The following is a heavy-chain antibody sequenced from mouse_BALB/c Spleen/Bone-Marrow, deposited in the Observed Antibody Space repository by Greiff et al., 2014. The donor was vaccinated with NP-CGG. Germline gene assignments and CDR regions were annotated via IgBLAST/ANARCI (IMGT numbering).Heavy chain of an antibody. J-gene: IGHJ2*01. CDR1: GYTFSCYW. CDR2: IYPGDGDT. CDR3: ARGAPFDY. V-gene: IGHV1-87*01. Sequence: QVQLKESGAELARTGAFGKLSCQAFGYTFSCYWMQGGKKRAGQGLEWIGAIYPGDGDTTYTQKFKGKATLTADKSSSTAYMQLSSLASEDSAVYYCARGAPFDYWGQGTTLTVSS.